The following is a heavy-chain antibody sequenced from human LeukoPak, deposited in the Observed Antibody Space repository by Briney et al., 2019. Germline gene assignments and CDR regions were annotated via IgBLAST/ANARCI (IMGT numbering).Heavy chain of an antibody. J-gene: IGHJ4*02. Sequence: ASVKVSCKASGYTFTGYYMHWVRQAPGQGLEWMGWINPNSGGINYAQKFQGRVTMTRDTSISTAYMELSRLRSDDTAVYYCARVVLGQQLAPIDYWGQGTLVTVSS. CDR1: GYTFTGYY. CDR2: INPNSGGI. CDR3: ARVVLGQQLAPIDY. D-gene: IGHD6-13*01. V-gene: IGHV1-2*02.